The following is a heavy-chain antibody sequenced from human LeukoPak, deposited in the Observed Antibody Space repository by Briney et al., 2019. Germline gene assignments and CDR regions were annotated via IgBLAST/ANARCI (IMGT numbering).Heavy chain of an antibody. CDR3: AREAWYSGSYLFDY. D-gene: IGHD1-26*01. Sequence: GGSLRLSCAASSFTFSSYVMNWVRQAPGKGLEWVSYISSSSSTIYYADSVKARFTISRDNAKNSLYLQMNSLRAEDTAVYYCAREAWYSGSYLFDYWGKGTLVTVSS. V-gene: IGHV3-48*01. CDR1: SFTFSSYV. J-gene: IGHJ4*02. CDR2: ISSSSSTI.